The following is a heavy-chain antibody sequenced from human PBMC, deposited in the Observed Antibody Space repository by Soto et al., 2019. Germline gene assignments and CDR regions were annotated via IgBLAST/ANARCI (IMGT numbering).Heavy chain of an antibody. CDR1: GYTFTSYE. Sequence: QVQLVQSGAEVKKPGSSVKVSCKASGYTFTSYEINWVRQATGQGLEWMGWMNPNSGNTGYAQKFQGRVPMTRNTSISTAYMELSSLRSEDTAVYYCARGYYYGSGSRPDYWGQGTLVTVSS. D-gene: IGHD3-10*01. V-gene: IGHV1-8*01. CDR2: MNPNSGNT. CDR3: ARGYYYGSGSRPDY. J-gene: IGHJ4*02.